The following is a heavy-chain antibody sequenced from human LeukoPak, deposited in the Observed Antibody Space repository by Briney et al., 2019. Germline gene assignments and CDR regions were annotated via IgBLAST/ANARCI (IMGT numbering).Heavy chain of an antibody. J-gene: IGHJ4*02. CDR2: FYYGGTT. CDR3: ARRGLVVVPL. D-gene: IGHD2-21*01. V-gene: IGHV4-39*01. Sequence: SETLFLTRTVSGGSVGSSDSYWVWVRQPPGKGLEWVGSFYYGGTTHYNPSLKSRATLSVDTSKNQSSLSLTSVTAADTAVYYCARRGLVVVPLWGQGTLVTVSS. CDR1: GGSVGSSDSY.